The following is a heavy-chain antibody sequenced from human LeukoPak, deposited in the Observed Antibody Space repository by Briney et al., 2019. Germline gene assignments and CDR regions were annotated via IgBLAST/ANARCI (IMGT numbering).Heavy chain of an antibody. CDR2: IYYSGST. CDR3: ARGGSIAARGAYYFDY. D-gene: IGHD6-6*01. J-gene: IGHJ4*02. V-gene: IGHV4-59*01. Sequence: SETLSLTCTVSGGSISSYYWSWIRQPPGKGLEWIGYIYYSGSTNYNPSLKSRVTISVDTSKHQFSLKLSSVTAADTAVYYCARGGSIAARGAYYFDYWGQGTLVTVSS. CDR1: GGSISSYY.